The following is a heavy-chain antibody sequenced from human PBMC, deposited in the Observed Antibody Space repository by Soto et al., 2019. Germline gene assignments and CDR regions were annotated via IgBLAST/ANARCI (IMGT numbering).Heavy chain of an antibody. CDR2: ISYDGSNK. CDR3: AKDVPWGDYDYVWGSYRYSY. J-gene: IGHJ4*02. D-gene: IGHD3-16*02. V-gene: IGHV3-30*18. CDR1: GFTFSSYG. Sequence: VGSLRLSCAASGFTFSSYGMHWVRQAPGKGLEWVAVISYDGSNKYYADSVKGRFTISRDNSKNTLYLQMNSLRAEDTAVYYCAKDVPWGDYDYVWGSYRYSYWGQGTLVTVSS.